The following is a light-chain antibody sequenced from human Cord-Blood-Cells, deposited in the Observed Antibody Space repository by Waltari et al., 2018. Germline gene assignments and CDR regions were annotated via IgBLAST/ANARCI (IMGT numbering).Light chain of an antibody. Sequence: QSALASTRSVSGSPGQSVTISCTGTSSDVGGYNYVSWFQQHPGKAPKPMIYDVSKRPSGVPVCLSRSKSGHTASLTISGVQAEEEADYYCCSYAGSYTWVFGGGTKLTVL. J-gene: IGLJ3*02. CDR3: CSYAGSYTWV. V-gene: IGLV2-11*01. CDR1: SSDVGGYNY. CDR2: DVS.